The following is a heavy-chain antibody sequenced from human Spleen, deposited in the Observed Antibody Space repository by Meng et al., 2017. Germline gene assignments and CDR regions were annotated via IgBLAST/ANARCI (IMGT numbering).Heavy chain of an antibody. CDR3: ARGAIWTRPFDY. Sequence: HVPLEAEAPGRLTPSGTLALTCAVSCYSITTNWWKWVRQPPGKVLEWIGEIYHSGAYNYNPSLRSRVTISVDKSKNLISLKLDSLTAADTAVYYCARGAIWTRPFDYWGQGTLVTVSS. J-gene: IGHJ4*02. CDR1: CYSITTNW. D-gene: IGHD3/OR15-3a*01. CDR2: IYHSGAY. V-gene: IGHV4-4*02.